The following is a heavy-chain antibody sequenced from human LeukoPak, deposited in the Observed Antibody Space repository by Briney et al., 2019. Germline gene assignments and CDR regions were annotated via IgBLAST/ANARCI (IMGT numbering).Heavy chain of an antibody. CDR2: ISGSGGST. Sequence: PGGSLRLSCAASGFTFSSYAMSWVRQAPGKGLEWVSAISGSGGSTYYADSVKGRFTISRDNSKNTLYLRMNSLRAEDTAVYYCAKGRAVAGIFYYGMDVWGQGTKVTVSS. J-gene: IGHJ6*02. CDR3: AKGRAVAGIFYYGMDV. V-gene: IGHV3-23*01. D-gene: IGHD6-19*01. CDR1: GFTFSSYA.